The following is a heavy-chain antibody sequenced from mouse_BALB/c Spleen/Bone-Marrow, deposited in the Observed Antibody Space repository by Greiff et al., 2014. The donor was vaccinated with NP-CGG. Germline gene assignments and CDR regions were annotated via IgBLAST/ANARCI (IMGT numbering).Heavy chain of an antibody. J-gene: IGHJ1*01. D-gene: IGHD2-10*01. Sequence: VQLQQPGPELVKPGASVKMSCKASGYTFTSYIMHWVKQKPGQGLEWIGYINPYNDGTKYNEKFKGKATLTSDKSSSTAYMELSSLTSEDSAVYYCARPATYYGNFYWYFDVWGAGTTVTVSS. V-gene: IGHV1-14*01. CDR3: ARPATYYGNFYWYFDV. CDR1: GYTFTSYI. CDR2: INPYNDGT.